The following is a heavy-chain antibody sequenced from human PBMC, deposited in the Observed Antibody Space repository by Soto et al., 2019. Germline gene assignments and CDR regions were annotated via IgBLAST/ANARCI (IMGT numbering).Heavy chain of an antibody. CDR2: ISAYDGDT. J-gene: IGHJ5*02. V-gene: IGHV1-18*01. CDR3: ARSSGTSYIWFDP. Sequence: QVQLVQSGAEVKKPGASVKVSCKASGYTFNSYGISWLRQAPGQGLEWMGWISAYDGDTKYAQKFQDRVTMTTDTSTSTANMEVRSLRSDDTAVYYCARSSGTSYIWFDPWGQGTLVTVSS. D-gene: IGHD1-26*01. CDR1: GYTFNSYG.